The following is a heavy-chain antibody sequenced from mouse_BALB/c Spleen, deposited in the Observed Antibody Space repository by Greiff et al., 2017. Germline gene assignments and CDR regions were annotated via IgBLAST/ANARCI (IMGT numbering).Heavy chain of an antibody. J-gene: IGHJ4*01. Sequence: EVQLQESGAELVRPGALVKLSCKASGFNIKDYYMHWVKQRPEQGLEWIGWIDPENGNTIYDPKFQGKASITADTSSNTAYLQLSSLTSEDTAVYYCASMGNYYGSKDYWGQGTSVTVSS. D-gene: IGHD1-1*01. CDR1: GFNIKDYY. CDR2: IDPENGNT. CDR3: ASMGNYYGSKDY. V-gene: IGHV14-1*02.